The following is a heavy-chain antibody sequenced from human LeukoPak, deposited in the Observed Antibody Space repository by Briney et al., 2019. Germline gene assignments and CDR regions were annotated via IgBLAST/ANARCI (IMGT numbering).Heavy chain of an antibody. CDR2: INPNSGGT. CDR3: ARGPSITMVRGGQWYYYMDV. Sequence: ASVRVSSRASGYTFTAYYMHWVRQAPGQGGERMGWINPNSGGTNYAQKFQGSVTMTSDTSTSTVYMELSSLRSEDTAVYYCARGPSITMVRGGQWYYYMDVWGKGTTVTISS. D-gene: IGHD3-10*01. J-gene: IGHJ6*03. CDR1: GYTFTAYY. V-gene: IGHV1-2*02.